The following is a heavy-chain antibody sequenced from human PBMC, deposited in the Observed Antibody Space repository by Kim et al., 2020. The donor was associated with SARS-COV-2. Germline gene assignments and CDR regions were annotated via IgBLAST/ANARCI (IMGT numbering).Heavy chain of an antibody. CDR1: GFTFSSHA. CDR2: VTGSSSTT. J-gene: IGHJ4*02. CDR3: AKVRSGAYVGRDYFEY. Sequence: GGSLRLSCVTSGFTFSSHAMSWFRQASGKGLEWVSAVTGSSSTTYYSDSVKGRFTISRDNSKNTLSLQMTSLTTEDTAVYYCAKVRSGAYVGRDYFEYWGQGILVTVSS. V-gene: IGHV3-23*01. D-gene: IGHD5-12*01.